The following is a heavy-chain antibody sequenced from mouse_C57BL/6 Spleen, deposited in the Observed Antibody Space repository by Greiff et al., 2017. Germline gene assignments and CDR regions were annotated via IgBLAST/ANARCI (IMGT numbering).Heavy chain of an antibody. CDR3: ARDGSSYGYWYFDV. D-gene: IGHD1-1*01. Sequence: EVQLQQSGPELVKPGASVKIPCKASGYTFTDYNMDWVKQSHGKSLEWIGDINPNNGGTIYNQKFKGKATLTVDKSSSTAYMELRSLTSEDTAVYYCARDGSSYGYWYFDVWGTGTTVTVSS. V-gene: IGHV1-18*01. CDR1: GYTFTDYN. J-gene: IGHJ1*03. CDR2: INPNNGGT.